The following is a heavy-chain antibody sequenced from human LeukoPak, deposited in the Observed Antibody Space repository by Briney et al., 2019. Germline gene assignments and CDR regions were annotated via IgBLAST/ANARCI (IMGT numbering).Heavy chain of an antibody. V-gene: IGHV4-61*02. CDR1: GGSISSGSYY. D-gene: IGHD3-10*01. J-gene: IGHJ5*02. CDR3: AREGNYYGSGSYPQLYNWFDP. CDR2: IYTSGST. Sequence: SETLSLTCSVSGGSISSGSYYWSWIRQPAGKGLEWIGRIYTSGSTNYNPSLKSRVTISVDTSKNQFSLKLSSVTAADTAVYYCAREGNYYGSGSYPQLYNWFDPWGQGTLVTASS.